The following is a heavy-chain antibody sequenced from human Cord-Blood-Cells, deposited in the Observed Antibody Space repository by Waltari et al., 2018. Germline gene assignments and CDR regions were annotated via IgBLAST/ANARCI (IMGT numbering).Heavy chain of an antibody. V-gene: IGHV3-53*01. CDR2: IYGGGST. Sequence: EVQLVESGGGLIQPGGSLRLSCAASGFTVSSNHMIWVPPSPGKGREWVSVIYGGGSTYYADSVKGRFTISRDNSKNTLYLQMNSLRAEDTAVYYCARVGALRYFDWLLDYWGQGTLVTVSS. CDR1: GFTVSSNH. J-gene: IGHJ4*02. CDR3: ARVGALRYFDWLLDY. D-gene: IGHD3-9*01.